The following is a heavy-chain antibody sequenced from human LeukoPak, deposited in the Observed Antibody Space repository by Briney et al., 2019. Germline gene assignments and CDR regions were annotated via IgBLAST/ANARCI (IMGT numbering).Heavy chain of an antibody. V-gene: IGHV1-2*02. J-gene: IGHJ4*02. CDR3: ARVLPIFGVVIKNWDFDY. D-gene: IGHD3-3*01. CDR2: INPNSGGT. CDR1: GYTFTGYY. Sequence: ASVKVSCKASGYTFTGYYMHRVRQAPGQGVEWMGWINPNSGGTNYAQKFQGRVTMTRDTSISTAYMELSRLRSDDTAVYYCARVLPIFGVVIKNWDFDYWGQGTLVTVSS.